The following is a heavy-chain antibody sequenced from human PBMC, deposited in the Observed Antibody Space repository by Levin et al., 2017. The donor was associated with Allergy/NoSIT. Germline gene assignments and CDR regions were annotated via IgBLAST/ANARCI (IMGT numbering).Heavy chain of an antibody. J-gene: IGHJ6*02. V-gene: IGHV3-9*01. CDR2: INWNSGTI. CDR1: GFTFHDYA. Sequence: LSLTCVGSGFTFHDYAMHWVRPPPGKGLEWVSIINWNSGTIAYADSVKGRFTVSRDNAKNSLFLEMNSLRTEDTALYYCVRDVYLGQWPPQYTMDVWGQGTAVTVS. CDR3: VRDVYLGQWPPQYTMDV. D-gene: IGHD6-19*01.